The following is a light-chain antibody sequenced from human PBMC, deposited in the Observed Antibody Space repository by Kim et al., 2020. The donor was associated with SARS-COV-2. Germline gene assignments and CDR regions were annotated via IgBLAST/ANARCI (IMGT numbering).Light chain of an antibody. CDR1: RAIGSW. Sequence: ASIGDTVTLTCRASRAIGSWLAWYQQKPGKAPKVVIHAASTLQSGVPSRFSGSGSGTDFTLTISNLQPEDFATYYCQQSDSFPITFGQGTRLEIK. V-gene: IGKV1-12*01. CDR2: AAS. CDR3: QQSDSFPIT. J-gene: IGKJ5*01.